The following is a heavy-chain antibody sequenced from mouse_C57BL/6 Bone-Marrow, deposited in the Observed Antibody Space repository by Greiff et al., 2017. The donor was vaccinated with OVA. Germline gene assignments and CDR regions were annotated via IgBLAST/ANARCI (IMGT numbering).Heavy chain of an antibody. CDR3: GRHEVYDYDGGYYAMDY. CDR1: GFSFNTYA. V-gene: IGHV10-1*01. CDR2: IRSKSNNYAT. J-gene: IGHJ4*01. D-gene: IGHD2-4*01. Sequence: EVKLVESGGGLVQPKGSLKLSCAASGFSFNTYAMNWVRQAPGKGLEWVARIRSKSNNYATYYADSVKDRFTISRDDSESMLYLQMNNLKTEDTAMYYCGRHEVYDYDGGYYAMDYWGQGTSVTVSS.